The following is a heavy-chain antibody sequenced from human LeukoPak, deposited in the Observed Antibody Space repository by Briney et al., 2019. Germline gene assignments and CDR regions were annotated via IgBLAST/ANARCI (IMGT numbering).Heavy chain of an antibody. CDR3: ARHGRSSGWYKH. V-gene: IGHV4-59*08. Sequence: LETLSLTRTVSGGSLCGYYWSWIRQPPGGGLERMWYIYYSGSTHYNPSLKTRVTIPVDTSKNQFSPKLGSGTAADTAVYYWARHGRSSGWYKHWGQGTLVTVSS. CDR1: GGSLCGYY. CDR2: IYYSGST. D-gene: IGHD6-19*01. J-gene: IGHJ1*01.